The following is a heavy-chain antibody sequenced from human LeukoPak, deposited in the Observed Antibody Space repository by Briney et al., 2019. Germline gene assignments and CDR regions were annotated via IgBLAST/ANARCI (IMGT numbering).Heavy chain of an antibody. CDR2: ISSSSSYI. Sequence: ETLSLTCTVSGGSISSSSYYWGWIRQPPGKGLEWVSSISSSSSYIYYADSVKGRFTISRDNAKNSLYLQMNSLRAEDTAVYYCARVRVIGYGMDVWGQGTTVTVSS. CDR3: ARVRVIGYGMDV. V-gene: IGHV3-21*01. J-gene: IGHJ6*02. CDR1: GGSISSSS. D-gene: IGHD3-16*02.